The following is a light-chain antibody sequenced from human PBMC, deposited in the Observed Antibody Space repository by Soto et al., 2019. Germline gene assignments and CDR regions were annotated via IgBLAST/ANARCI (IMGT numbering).Light chain of an antibody. CDR3: QKYNSAPWT. CDR1: QGISNY. J-gene: IGKJ1*01. Sequence: DIQMTQSPSSLFASVGDRVTITYRASQGISNYLAWYQQKPGKDPKLLIYAASTLQSGVPSRFSGSGSGTDFSLTISSLQPEDVATYYCQKYNSAPWTFGQGTKVEIK. V-gene: IGKV1-27*01. CDR2: AAS.